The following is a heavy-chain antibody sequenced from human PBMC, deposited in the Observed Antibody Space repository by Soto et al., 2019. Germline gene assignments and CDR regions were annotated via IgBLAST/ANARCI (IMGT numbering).Heavy chain of an antibody. D-gene: IGHD2-2*01. CDR1: GGSISSYY. J-gene: IGHJ6*02. CDR2: IYYSGST. CDR3: AREVIVVVPAASYYYGMDV. Sequence: PSETLSLTCTVSGGSISSYYGSWIRQPPGKGLEWIGYIYYSGSTNYNPSLKSRVTISVDTSKNQFSLKLSSVTAADTAVYYCAREVIVVVPAASYYYGMDVWGQGTTVTVS. V-gene: IGHV4-59*01.